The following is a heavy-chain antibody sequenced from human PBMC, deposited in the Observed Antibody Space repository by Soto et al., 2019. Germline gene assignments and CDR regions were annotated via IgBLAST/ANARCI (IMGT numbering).Heavy chain of an antibody. CDR2: IIPIFGTA. Sequence: QVQLVQSGAEVKKPGSSVKVSCKASGGTFSSYAISWVRQAPGQGLEWMGGIIPIFGTANYAQKFQGRVTITADESTSTAYMELSSLRSEDTAVYYCASRVWNVDYDYNGMDGWGQGTTVTVSS. D-gene: IGHD1-1*01. J-gene: IGHJ6*02. CDR3: ASRVWNVDYDYNGMDG. CDR1: GGTFSSYA. V-gene: IGHV1-69*01.